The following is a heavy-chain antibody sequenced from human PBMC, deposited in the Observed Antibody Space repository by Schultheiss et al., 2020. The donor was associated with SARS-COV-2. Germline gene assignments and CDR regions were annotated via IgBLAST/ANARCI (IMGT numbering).Heavy chain of an antibody. Sequence: SQTLSLTCTVSADSFSGYYWGWIRQPPGKGLEWIGYIYYSGSTYYNPSLKSRVTISVDTSKNQFSLKLSSVTAADTAVYYCARSEFWRNYYYYGMDVWGQGTTVTVSS. CDR3: ARSEFWRNYYYYGMDV. J-gene: IGHJ6*02. CDR1: ADSFSGYY. CDR2: IYYSGST. D-gene: IGHD3/OR15-3a*01. V-gene: IGHV4-59*12.